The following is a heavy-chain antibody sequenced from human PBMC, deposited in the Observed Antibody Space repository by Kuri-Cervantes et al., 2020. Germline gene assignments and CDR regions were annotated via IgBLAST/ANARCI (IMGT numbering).Heavy chain of an antibody. CDR3: ARSQGSVTIFGVVIIGNWFDP. V-gene: IGHV1-8*02. CDR1: GYTFTNYD. D-gene: IGHD3-3*01. CDR2: MNPNSGNT. Sequence: ASVKVSCKASGYTFTNYDINWVRQATGQGLEWMGWMNPNSGNTGYAQKFQGRVTMTRNTSISTAYMELSSLRSEDTAVYYCARSQGSVTIFGVVIIGNWFDPWGQGTRVTVSS. J-gene: IGHJ5*02.